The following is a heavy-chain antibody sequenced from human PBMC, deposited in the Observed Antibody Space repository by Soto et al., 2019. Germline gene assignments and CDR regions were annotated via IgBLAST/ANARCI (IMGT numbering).Heavy chain of an antibody. CDR1: GGTFSSYT. Sequence: QVQLVQSGAEVKKPGSSVKVSCKASGGTFSSYTISWVRQAPGQGLEWMGRIIPILGIANYAQKFQGRVTITXXXXXXXXYXXXXXXXXXXXXXXXXXXXXYXDXSXXXTYRLDYWGQGTLVTVSS. CDR2: IIPILGIA. D-gene: IGHD3-22*01. J-gene: IGHJ4*02. CDR3: XXXXYXDXSXXXTYRLDY. V-gene: IGHV1-69*02.